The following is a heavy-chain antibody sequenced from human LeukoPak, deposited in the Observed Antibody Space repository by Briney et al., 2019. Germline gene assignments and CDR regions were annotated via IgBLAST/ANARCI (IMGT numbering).Heavy chain of an antibody. D-gene: IGHD3-10*01. J-gene: IGHJ4*02. V-gene: IGHV3-21*01. CDR1: GFTFSSYS. CDR3: VRDRYYSLDY. Sequence: GGSLRLSCAASGFTFSSYSMNWVRQAPGKGLEWVSSITSSGRYIYYADSVKGRFTISRDNAKNTLYLQINSLRAEDTAVYYCVRDRYYSLDYWGQGTLVTVSS. CDR2: ITSSGRYI.